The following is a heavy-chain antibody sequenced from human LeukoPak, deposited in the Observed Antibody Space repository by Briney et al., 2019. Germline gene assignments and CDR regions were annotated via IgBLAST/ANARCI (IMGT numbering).Heavy chain of an antibody. CDR2: ISYDGSNK. Sequence: GGSLRLSCAASGFTFSSYAMHWVRQAPGKGLEWVAVISYDGSNKYYADSVKGRFTISRDNSKNTLYLQMNSLRAEDTAVYYCARVKQQLVPYYYGMDVWGQGTTVTVSS. CDR1: GFTFSSYA. V-gene: IGHV3-30-3*01. D-gene: IGHD6-13*01. CDR3: ARVKQQLVPYYYGMDV. J-gene: IGHJ6*02.